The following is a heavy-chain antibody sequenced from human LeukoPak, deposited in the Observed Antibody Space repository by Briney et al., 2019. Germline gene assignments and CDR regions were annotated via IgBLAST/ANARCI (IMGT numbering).Heavy chain of an antibody. CDR1: GFTFSSYW. D-gene: IGHD3-16*01. Sequence: PGGSLRLSCAASGFTFSSYWMHWVRQAPGKGLVWVSLISEDGSSANYADSVKGRFTISRDNAKNTLYLQMNRLRAEDTAVYYCARHLHDWGQGTLVTVPA. CDR3: ARHLHD. J-gene: IGHJ4*02. V-gene: IGHV3-74*01. CDR2: ISEDGSSA.